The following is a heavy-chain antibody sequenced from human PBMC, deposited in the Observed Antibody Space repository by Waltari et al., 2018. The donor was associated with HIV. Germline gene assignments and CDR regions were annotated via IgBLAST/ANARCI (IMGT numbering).Heavy chain of an antibody. V-gene: IGHV3-7*01. CDR1: GFTFSSSW. CDR3: ARRQQLTD. Sequence: EVRLVESGGGLVQPGGSLRLSCAASGFTFSSSWMTWVRQAPGKGLEGVANIKEAGSEVHYVDSVKGRFTIARDNAKNSLYLQMNSLRAEDTAVYYCARRQQLTDWGQGTLVTVSS. D-gene: IGHD6-13*01. CDR2: IKEAGSEV. J-gene: IGHJ4*02.